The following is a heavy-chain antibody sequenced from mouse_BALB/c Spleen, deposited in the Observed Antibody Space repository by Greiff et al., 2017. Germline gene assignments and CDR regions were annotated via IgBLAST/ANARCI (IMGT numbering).Heavy chain of an antibody. CDR2: ISSGGSYT. Sequence: EVHLVESGGGLVKPGGSLKLSCAASGFTFSSYAMSWVRQTPEKRLEWVATISSGGSYTYYPDSVKGRFTISRDNAKNTLYLQMSSLRSEDTAMYYCARRIYYYGSSWDYWGQGTTLTVSS. CDR1: GFTFSSYA. CDR3: ARRIYYYGSSWDY. V-gene: IGHV5-9-3*01. D-gene: IGHD1-1*01. J-gene: IGHJ2*01.